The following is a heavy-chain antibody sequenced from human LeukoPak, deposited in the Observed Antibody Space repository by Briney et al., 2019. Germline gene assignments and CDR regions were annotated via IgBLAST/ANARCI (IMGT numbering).Heavy chain of an antibody. J-gene: IGHJ3*02. V-gene: IGHV3-30*02. CDR3: AREMTTPDDAFDI. Sequence: GGSLRLSCEASGFTFTNYVMHWVRQAPGKGLEWVAFIRYDGTTKFYADSVKGRFTISRDNSKNILSLQMNSLRAEDTAVYYCAREMTTPDDAFDIWGQGTMVTVSS. CDR1: GFTFTNYV. D-gene: IGHD4-11*01. CDR2: IRYDGTTK.